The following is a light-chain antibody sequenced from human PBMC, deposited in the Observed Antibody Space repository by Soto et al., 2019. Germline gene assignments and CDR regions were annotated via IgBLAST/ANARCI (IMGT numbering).Light chain of an antibody. J-gene: IGLJ1*01. CDR2: EVS. CDR3: FSYTSSGTYV. V-gene: IGLV2-14*01. CDR1: SSDIGGYNY. Sequence: QSALTQPASVSESPGQSITISCAGTSSDIGGYNYVSWYQQHPDKAPKLMIYEVSNRPSGVSNRFSGSKSGNTASLTISGLQAEDETDYYCFSYTSSGTYVFGTGTKVTVL.